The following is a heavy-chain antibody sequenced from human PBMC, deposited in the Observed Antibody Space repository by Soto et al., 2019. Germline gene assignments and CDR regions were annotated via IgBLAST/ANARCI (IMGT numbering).Heavy chain of an antibody. D-gene: IGHD1-26*01. CDR2: IIPVFDRV. Sequence: QVQVVQSGAEVKKPGSSVKVSCTASGDTSRTSSINWVRQAPGQRLEWMGGIIPVFDRVNYAQRFQGRVSITADDSTRLAYMELSSLTSEDTAIDYCARDDGTYYGGGRNWGQGTLVIVSS. V-gene: IGHV1-69*01. CDR3: ARDDGTYYGGGRN. CDR1: GDTSRTSS. J-gene: IGHJ1*01.